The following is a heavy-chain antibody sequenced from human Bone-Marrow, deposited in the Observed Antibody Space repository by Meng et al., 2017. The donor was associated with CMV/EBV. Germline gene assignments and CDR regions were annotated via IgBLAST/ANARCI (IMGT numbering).Heavy chain of an antibody. CDR1: GFTFSSYA. J-gene: IGHJ4*02. CDR3: AKDNRIVSGSQGY. V-gene: IGHV3-23*01. Sequence: GGSLRLSCAASGFTFSSYAMSWVRQAPGKGLEWVSAISGSGGSTYYADSVKGRFTISRDNSKNTLYRQMNSLRAEDTAVYYCAKDNRIVSGSQGYWGQGTLVTVSS. D-gene: IGHD1-26*01. CDR2: ISGSGGST.